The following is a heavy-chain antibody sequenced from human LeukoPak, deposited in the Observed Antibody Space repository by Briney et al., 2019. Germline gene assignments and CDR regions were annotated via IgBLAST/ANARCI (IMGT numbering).Heavy chain of an antibody. CDR3: AKDTGRNYYYHMDV. CDR1: GFTFDVYA. CDR2: ISWSSGYI. J-gene: IGHJ6*03. Sequence: SLSLSCGPSGFTFDVYAMLWVGQAPGKGLEWVSGISWSSGYIAYADSVKGRFTISRDNAKNSLYLQMNSLRPEDMALYYCAKDTGRNYYYHMDVWGKGTTVTVSS. V-gene: IGHV3-9*03.